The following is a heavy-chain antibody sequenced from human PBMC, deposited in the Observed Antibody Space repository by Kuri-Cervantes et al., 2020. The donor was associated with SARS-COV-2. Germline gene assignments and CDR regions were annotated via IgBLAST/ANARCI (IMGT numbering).Heavy chain of an antibody. CDR1: GFTLSSYW. V-gene: IGHV3-74*01. J-gene: IGHJ4*02. Sequence: GGSLRLSCAASGFTLSSYWMHWVRQAPGKGLVWVSRINGDGSTTSYADSVKGRFTISRDNAKNSLYLQMNSLRAEDTAVYYCARTSASDYWGQGTLVTVSS. CDR3: ARTSASDY. CDR2: INGDGSTT.